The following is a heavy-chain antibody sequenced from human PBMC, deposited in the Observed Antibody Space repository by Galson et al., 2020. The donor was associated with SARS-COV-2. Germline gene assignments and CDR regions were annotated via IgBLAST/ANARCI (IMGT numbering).Heavy chain of an antibody. Sequence: GESLKISCAGSGFTFSDYEMNWVRHGPGKGLEWVSYISSSGTNIYYADSVKGRFTISRDNAKNSLYLQMTSLRAEDTAVYYCASPYLAAASFFGAFDIWGPWTMVTVSS. CDR2: ISSSGTNI. CDR1: GFTFSDYE. V-gene: IGHV3-48*03. J-gene: IGHJ3*02. CDR3: ASPYLAAASFFGAFDI. D-gene: IGHD6-13*01.